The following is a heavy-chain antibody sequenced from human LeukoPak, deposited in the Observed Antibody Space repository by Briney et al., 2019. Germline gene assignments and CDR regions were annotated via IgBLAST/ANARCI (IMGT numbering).Heavy chain of an antibody. CDR2: INSDGSST. D-gene: IGHD6-19*01. CDR3: AREYSSGWYYFDY. J-gene: IGHJ4*02. Sequence: GGSLRLSCATSGFTFSSYWMHWVRKAPGKGLVWVSRINSDGSSTSYADSVKGRFTISRDNAKNTLYLQMNSLRAEDTAVYYCAREYSSGWYYFDYWGQGTLVTVSS. V-gene: IGHV3-74*01. CDR1: GFTFSSYW.